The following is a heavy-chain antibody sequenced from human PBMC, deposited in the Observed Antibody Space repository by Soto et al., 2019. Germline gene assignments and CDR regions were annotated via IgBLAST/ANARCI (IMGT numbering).Heavy chain of an antibody. CDR2: MNPGGSET. J-gene: IGHJ6*01. D-gene: IGHD3-22*01. Sequence: GGSLKISCKGSGYSFISHWIGWVRQMPGKGLEWMGIMNPGGSETRYSPSFQGQVTISADKYISTAYLQWSNLKASDTAIYYCATWGADSRGYVYGMDVWGQGTTVTVSS. V-gene: IGHV5-51*01. CDR1: GYSFISHW. CDR3: ATWGADSRGYVYGMDV.